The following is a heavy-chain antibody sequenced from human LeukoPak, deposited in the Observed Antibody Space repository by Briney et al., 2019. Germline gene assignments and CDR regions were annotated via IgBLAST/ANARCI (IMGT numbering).Heavy chain of an antibody. CDR1: GYTFTGYY. V-gene: IGHV1-2*04. CDR2: INPNSGGT. D-gene: IGHD3-22*01. Sequence: ASVKVSCKASGYTFTGYYMHWVRQAPGQGLEWMGWINPNSGGTNYAQKSQGWVTMTRDTSISTAYMELSRLRSDDTAVYYCACADYYDSSGYYYSFDYWGQGTLVTVSS. CDR3: ACADYYDSSGYYYSFDY. J-gene: IGHJ4*02.